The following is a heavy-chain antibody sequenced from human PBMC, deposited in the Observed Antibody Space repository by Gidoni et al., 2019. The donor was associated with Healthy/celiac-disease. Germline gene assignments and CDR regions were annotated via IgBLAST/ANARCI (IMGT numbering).Heavy chain of an antibody. V-gene: IGHV3-30-3*01. CDR2: ISYDGSNK. D-gene: IGHD6-13*01. CDR1: GFPSSSYA. J-gene: IGHJ5*02. Sequence: QVQLVESGGGVVQPGRSLRLSCAASGFPSSSYAMHWVRQAPGKGLEWVAVISYDGSNKYYADSVKGRFTISRDNSKNTLYLQMNSLRAEDTAVYYCARAPGIAAAGDPAPWGQGTLVTVSS. CDR3: ARAPGIAAAGDPAP.